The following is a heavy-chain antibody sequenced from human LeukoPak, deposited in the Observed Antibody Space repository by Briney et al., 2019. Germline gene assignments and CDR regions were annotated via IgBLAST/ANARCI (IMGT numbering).Heavy chain of an antibody. CDR2: ISSSSSYI. J-gene: IGHJ2*01. V-gene: IGHV3-21*01. Sequence: GGSLRLSYVVSGFSFDSYEMDWVRQAPGKGLEWVSSISSSSSYIYYADSVKGRFTISRDNAKNSLHLQMNSLRAGDTAVYYCARAAYSSTWYSRYFDLWGRGTLVTVSS. CDR3: ARAAYSSTWYSRYFDL. D-gene: IGHD6-13*01. CDR1: GFSFDSYE.